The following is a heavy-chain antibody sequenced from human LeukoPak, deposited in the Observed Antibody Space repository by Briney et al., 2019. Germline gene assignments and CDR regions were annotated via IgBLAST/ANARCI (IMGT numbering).Heavy chain of an antibody. D-gene: IGHD3-16*01. V-gene: IGHV4-34*01. CDR2: INHSRST. CDR3: ARDRWGRNAFDI. J-gene: IGHJ3*02. Sequence: ASETLSLTCAVYGGSFSGYYWSWIRQPPGKGLEWIGEINHSRSTNYNPSLKSRVTISVDTSKNQFSLKLSSVTAADTAVYYCARDRWGRNAFDIWGQGTMVTVSS. CDR1: GGSFSGYY.